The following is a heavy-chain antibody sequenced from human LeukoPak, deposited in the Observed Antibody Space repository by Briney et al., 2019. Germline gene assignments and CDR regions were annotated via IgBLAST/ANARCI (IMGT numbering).Heavy chain of an antibody. Sequence: ASVKVCCKASGYTFTPYGISGGTRAPGQGLEGRGWISAYNGNTNYAQKVQGRVTMTTDTATSTAYMELRSLRSDASAVYYCARDGAERPHYMDVWGKGTTVTVSS. CDR1: GYTFTPYG. CDR3: ARDGAERPHYMDV. CDR2: ISAYNGNT. J-gene: IGHJ6*03. V-gene: IGHV1-18*01. D-gene: IGHD1-1*01.